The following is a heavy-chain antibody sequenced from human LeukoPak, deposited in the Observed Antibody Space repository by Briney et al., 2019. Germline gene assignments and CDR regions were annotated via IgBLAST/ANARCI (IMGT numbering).Heavy chain of an antibody. CDR1: GFTFSSFA. CDR2: LSGSGGST. D-gene: IGHD4-17*01. CDR3: AKARSSTVTTSFDY. V-gene: IGHV3-23*01. J-gene: IGHJ4*02. Sequence: GGSLRLSCAASGFTFSSFAMTWVRQAPGEGLEWVSTLSGSGGSTYYADSVKGRFTISRDNSKNTLYLQMNSLRAEDTAVYYCAKARSSTVTTSFDYWGQGTLVTVSS.